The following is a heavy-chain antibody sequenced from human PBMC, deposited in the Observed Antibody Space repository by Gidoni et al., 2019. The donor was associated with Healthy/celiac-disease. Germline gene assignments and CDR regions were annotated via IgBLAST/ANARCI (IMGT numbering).Heavy chain of an antibody. CDR3: ARELASYLDY. Sequence: QVQLVESGGGVVQPGRSLRLSCAASGFTFSSYAMHWVRQAPGKGLEWVAVISYDGSNKYYADSVKGRFTISRDNSKNTLYLQMNSLRAEDTAVYYCARELASYLDYWGQGTLVTVSS. CDR1: GFTFSSYA. J-gene: IGHJ4*02. V-gene: IGHV3-30-3*01. CDR2: ISYDGSNK.